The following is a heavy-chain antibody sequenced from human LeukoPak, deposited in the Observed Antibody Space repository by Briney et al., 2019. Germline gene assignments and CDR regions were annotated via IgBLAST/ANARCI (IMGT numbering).Heavy chain of an antibody. CDR2: ISYDGRNK. Sequence: PGRSLRLSCAASGFTFSNYGMHWVRQAPGKGLEWVAVISYDGRNKYYGDSVKGRFTISRDNSKSTLYLQMNSLRDDDSAAYFCARVYLERLTAGYFDHWGQGTQVTVSP. D-gene: IGHD2-8*01. V-gene: IGHV3-30*03. CDR3: ARVYLERLTAGYFDH. J-gene: IGHJ4*02. CDR1: GFTFSNYG.